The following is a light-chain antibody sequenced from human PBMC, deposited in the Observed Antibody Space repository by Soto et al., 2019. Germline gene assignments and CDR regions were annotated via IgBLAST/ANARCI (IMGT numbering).Light chain of an antibody. CDR3: LQDYNYPIT. V-gene: IGKV1-6*01. Sequence: QMTQSPSTLSASVGDTVTVTCRASQGTRNDLGWYQQKPGKAPKLLIYAASSLQSGVPSRFSGSGSGTDFTLTISSLQPEDFATYYCLQDYNYPITFGQGTRLEIK. CDR1: QGTRND. J-gene: IGKJ5*01. CDR2: AAS.